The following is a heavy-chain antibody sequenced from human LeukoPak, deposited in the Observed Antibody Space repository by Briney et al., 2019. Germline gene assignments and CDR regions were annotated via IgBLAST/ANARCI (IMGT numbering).Heavy chain of an antibody. D-gene: IGHD6-13*01. CDR1: GFTFSSYS. CDR2: ISSSSSYI. Sequence: GRSLRLSCAASGFTFSSYSMNWVRQAPGKGLEWVSSISSSSSYIYYADSVKGRFTISRDNAKNSLYLQMNSLRAEDTAVYYCARDEGIAAAGIDYWGQGTLVTVSS. CDR3: ARDEGIAAAGIDY. J-gene: IGHJ4*02. V-gene: IGHV3-21*01.